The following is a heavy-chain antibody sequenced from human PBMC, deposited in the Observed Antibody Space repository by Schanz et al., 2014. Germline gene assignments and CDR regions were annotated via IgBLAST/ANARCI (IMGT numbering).Heavy chain of an antibody. Sequence: QVQLQESGPGLVKPSETLSLTCSVSGGDIGNYYWSWIRQPPGKGLEWIGYIHQSGGTNYNPSLKSRATILVDTSKNHFPLRLTSLTAADTAVYYCAKFLYDDPSWGQGTLVTVSS. CDR1: GGDIGNYY. D-gene: IGHD3-3*01. J-gene: IGHJ5*02. CDR2: IHQSGGT. V-gene: IGHV4-59*08. CDR3: AKFLYDDPS.